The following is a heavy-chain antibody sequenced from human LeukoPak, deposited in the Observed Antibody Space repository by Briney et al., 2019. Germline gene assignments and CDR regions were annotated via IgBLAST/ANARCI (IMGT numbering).Heavy chain of an antibody. D-gene: IGHD1-14*01. V-gene: IGHV3-53*01. Sequence: GVSLRLSCAASGFTVSSNYMSWVRQAPGKGLEWVSVIYSGGSTYYADSVKGRFTISRDNSKNTLYLQMNSLRAEDTAVYYCARVTDGKFDYWGQGTLVTVSS. CDR1: GFTVSSNY. CDR2: IYSGGST. CDR3: ARVTDGKFDY. J-gene: IGHJ4*02.